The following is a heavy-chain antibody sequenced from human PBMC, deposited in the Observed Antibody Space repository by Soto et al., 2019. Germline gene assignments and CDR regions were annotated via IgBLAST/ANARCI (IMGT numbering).Heavy chain of an antibody. CDR3: AHENVLVPAAPLPTYNWFDP. V-gene: IGHV2-5*02. Sequence: QITLKESGPTLVKPTQTLTLTCTFSGFSLSTSGVGVGWIRQPPGKALEWLELIYWDDDKRYSPSLKSRLTIPKDTSKNQVVLTMTHMDPVDTATYYCAHENVLVPAAPLPTYNWFDPWGQGTLVTVSS. D-gene: IGHD2-2*01. J-gene: IGHJ5*02. CDR1: GFSLSTSGVG. CDR2: IYWDDDK.